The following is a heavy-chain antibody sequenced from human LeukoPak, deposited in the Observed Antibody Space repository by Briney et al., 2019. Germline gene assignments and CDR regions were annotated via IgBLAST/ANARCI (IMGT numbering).Heavy chain of an antibody. Sequence: GGSLRLSCAASGFTFSSYSMNWVRQAPGKGLEWVSFISTSSGTIYYADSVKGRFTISRDNAKNSLYLQMNSLRAEDTAVYYCARDSYESSDYYYLFDYWGQGALVTVSS. D-gene: IGHD3-22*01. CDR1: GFTFSSYS. V-gene: IGHV3-48*04. J-gene: IGHJ4*02. CDR2: ISTSSGTI. CDR3: ARDSYESSDYYYLFDY.